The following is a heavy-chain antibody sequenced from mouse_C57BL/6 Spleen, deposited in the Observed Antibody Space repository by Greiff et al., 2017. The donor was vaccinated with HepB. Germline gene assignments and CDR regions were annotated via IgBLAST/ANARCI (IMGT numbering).Heavy chain of an antibody. V-gene: IGHV5-17*01. D-gene: IGHD2-13*01. CDR2: ISSGSSTI. CDR1: GFTFSDYG. Sequence: EVQLQESGGGLVKPGGSLKLSCAASGFTFSDYGMHWVRQAPEKGLEWVEYISSGSSTIYYADTVKGRFTISRDNAKNTLFLQMTSRRSEDTAIYYCASMRSDPHCALDDWGTGTTVTVSS. J-gene: IGHJ1*03. CDR3: ASMRSDPHCALDD.